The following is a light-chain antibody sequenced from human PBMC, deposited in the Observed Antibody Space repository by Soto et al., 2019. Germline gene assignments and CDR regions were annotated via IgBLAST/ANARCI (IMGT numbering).Light chain of an antibody. CDR3: SSYTSGTTLVV. CDR1: SRDIGTYNY. Sequence: QSALTQPASVSGSPGQSITISCTGTSRDIGTYNYASWYQQQPGRAPKLIIYKVINRPSGVSDRFSGSKSGNTASLTISGLQAEDEADYYCSSYTSGTTLVVFGTGTKVTVL. V-gene: IGLV2-14*01. J-gene: IGLJ1*01. CDR2: KVI.